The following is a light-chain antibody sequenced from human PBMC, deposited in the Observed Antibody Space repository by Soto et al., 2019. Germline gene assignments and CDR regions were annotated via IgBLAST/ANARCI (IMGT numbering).Light chain of an antibody. CDR1: QSVSTNY. Sequence: EIVLTQSPGTLALSPGERATLSCRASQSVSTNYLAWYQQKPGQAPRLLIYDASNRATGIPARFSGSGSGTDFTLTISRLEPEDFAVYYCQQYDNSPITFGQGTRLEI. CDR2: DAS. CDR3: QQYDNSPIT. V-gene: IGKV3-20*01. J-gene: IGKJ5*01.